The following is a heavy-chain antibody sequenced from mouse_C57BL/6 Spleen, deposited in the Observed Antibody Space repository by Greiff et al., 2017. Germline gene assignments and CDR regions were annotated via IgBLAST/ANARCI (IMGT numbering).Heavy chain of an antibody. CDR2: ISDGGSYT. CDR1: GFTFSSYA. Sequence: EVKVVESGGGLVKPGGSLKLSCAASGFTFSSYAMSWVRQTPEKRLEWVATISDGGSYTYYQDNVKGLFTLSRDNAKLNLYLQMIHLKSEDTALYYCARAADYWGQGTTLTVSS. CDR3: ARAADY. J-gene: IGHJ2*01. V-gene: IGHV5-4*03.